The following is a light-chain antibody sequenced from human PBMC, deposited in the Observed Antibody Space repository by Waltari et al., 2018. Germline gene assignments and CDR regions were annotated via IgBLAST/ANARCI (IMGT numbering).Light chain of an antibody. J-gene: IGLJ1*01. CDR2: SDT. CDR3: QVWDGSTDHYV. Sequence: SYVLTQPPSLSVALGKTARIPCGGNNIGTKTVHWYQHNPGQAPVLLLYSDTDRPSRIPERFTGSKSGTTATLTISTVEAGDEADYYCQVWDGSTDHYVFGSGTKVTV. V-gene: IGLV3-21*04. CDR1: NIGTKT.